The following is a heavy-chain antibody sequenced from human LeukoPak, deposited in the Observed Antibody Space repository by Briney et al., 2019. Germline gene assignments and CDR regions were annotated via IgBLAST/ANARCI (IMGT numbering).Heavy chain of an antibody. J-gene: IGHJ5*02. V-gene: IGHV1-69*05. CDR3: ARAQAGNYDWPLDL. CDR2: IIPFLDAS. Sequence: SVKVSCKASGGTFSNYALSWVRQAPGQGLEWMGAIIPFLDASNYPPKFQDRVTITTDESTSTACMELSSLRSDDTAVYYCARAQAGNYDWPLDLWGQGTLVTVSS. D-gene: IGHD5-12*01. CDR1: GGTFSNYA.